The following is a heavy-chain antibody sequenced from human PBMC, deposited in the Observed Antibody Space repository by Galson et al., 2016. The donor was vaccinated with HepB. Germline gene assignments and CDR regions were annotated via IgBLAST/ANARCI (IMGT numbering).Heavy chain of an antibody. J-gene: IGHJ4*02. V-gene: IGHV5-51*01. CDR1: GYSFATYW. Sequence: QSGAEVKKPGESLKISCKGFGYSFATYWIVWVRQMPGKGLEWMGIIYPDNSDTRYGPSFQGQVTISADKSSKTAHLQWRSLQASDTAMYYCARLEVGATAALYWGQGSLVTVSS. CDR2: IYPDNSDT. D-gene: IGHD1-26*01. CDR3: ARLEVGATAALY.